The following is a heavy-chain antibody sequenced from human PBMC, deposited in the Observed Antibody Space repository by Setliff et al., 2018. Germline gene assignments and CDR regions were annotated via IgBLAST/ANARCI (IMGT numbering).Heavy chain of an antibody. CDR2: ISYLGST. V-gene: IGHV4-34*01. Sequence: PSETLSLTCDIYGWSLRNHKWSWIRQSPGKGLEWIGGISYLGSTNYNPSLKSRVVISTDTSNNRFSLLLRSVTAADTAVYYCARGQLVLRGTTLYYMDLWDKGASVTVSS. CDR3: ARGQLVLRGTTLYYMDL. J-gene: IGHJ6*03. CDR1: GWSLRNHK. D-gene: IGHD5-12*01.